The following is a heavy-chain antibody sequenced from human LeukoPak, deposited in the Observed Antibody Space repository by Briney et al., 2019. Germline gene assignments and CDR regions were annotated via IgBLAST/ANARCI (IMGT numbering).Heavy chain of an antibody. Sequence: GGSLRLSCAASGFTFSSYSMNWVRQAPGKGLEWVSYISSSSSTIYYADSVKGRFTISRDNAKNSLYLQMNSLRAEDTAVYYCARDAPLRDARYAEYFQHWGQGTLVTVSS. J-gene: IGHJ1*01. V-gene: IGHV3-48*01. D-gene: IGHD3-10*01. CDR1: GFTFSSYS. CDR2: ISSSSSTI. CDR3: ARDAPLRDARYAEYFQH.